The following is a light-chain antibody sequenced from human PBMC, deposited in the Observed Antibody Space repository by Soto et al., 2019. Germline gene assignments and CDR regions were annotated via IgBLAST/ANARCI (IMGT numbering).Light chain of an antibody. CDR1: QSVSSSY. CDR2: GAS. CDR3: QQYGSSRIT. Sequence: EMVLTQSPGTLSLSPGERATLSCRASQSVSSSYLAWYQQKPGQAPRLLIYGASSRATGIPDRFSGSGSGTDFTLTISRLEPEDFAVYYCQQYGSSRITVGGGTKVEIK. V-gene: IGKV3-20*01. J-gene: IGKJ4*01.